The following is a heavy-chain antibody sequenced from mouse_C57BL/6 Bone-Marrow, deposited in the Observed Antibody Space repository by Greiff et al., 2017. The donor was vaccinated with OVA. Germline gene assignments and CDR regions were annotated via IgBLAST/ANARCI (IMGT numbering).Heavy chain of an antibody. Sequence: EVQLQQSGPELVKPGASVKISCKASGYTFTDYYMNWVKQSHGKSLEWIGDINPNNGGTSYNQKFKGKATLTVDKSSSTAYMELRSLTSEDSAVYYCASKGETGYYLDYWGQGTTLTVSS. V-gene: IGHV1-26*01. J-gene: IGHJ2*01. CDR1: GYTFTDYY. D-gene: IGHD4-1*01. CDR2: INPNNGGT. CDR3: ASKGETGYYLDY.